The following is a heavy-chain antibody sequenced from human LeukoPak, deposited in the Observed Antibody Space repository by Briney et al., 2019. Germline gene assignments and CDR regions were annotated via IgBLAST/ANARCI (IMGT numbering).Heavy chain of an antibody. D-gene: IGHD6-13*01. Sequence: GGSLRLSCAASGFTFSSYAMSWVRQAPGKGLEWVSAISGSGGSTYYADSVKVRFTISRDNSKNTLYLQMNSLKTEDTAVYYCTTENYGSSWSNWFDPWGQGTLVTVSS. CDR2: ISGSGGST. J-gene: IGHJ5*02. V-gene: IGHV3-23*01. CDR3: TTENYGSSWSNWFDP. CDR1: GFTFSSYA.